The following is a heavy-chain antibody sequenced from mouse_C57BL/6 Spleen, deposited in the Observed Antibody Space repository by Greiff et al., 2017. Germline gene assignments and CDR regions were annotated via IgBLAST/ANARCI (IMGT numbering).Heavy chain of an antibody. Sequence: LVESGAELVKPGASVKISCKASGYAFSSYWMNWVKQRPGKGLEWIGQIYPGDGDTNYNGKFKGKATLTADKSSSTAYMQLSSLTSEDSAVYFCARAYDYAMDYWGQGTSVTVSS. J-gene: IGHJ4*01. D-gene: IGHD2-12*01. CDR3: ARAYDYAMDY. V-gene: IGHV1-80*01. CDR2: IYPGDGDT. CDR1: GYAFSSYW.